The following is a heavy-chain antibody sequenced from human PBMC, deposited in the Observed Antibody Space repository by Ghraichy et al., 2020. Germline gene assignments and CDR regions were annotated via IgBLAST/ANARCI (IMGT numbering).Heavy chain of an antibody. CDR3: AKAKVAVAETPFDY. CDR2: ISYDGSNK. D-gene: IGHD4-23*01. V-gene: IGHV3-30*18. J-gene: IGHJ4*02. CDR1: GFTFSSYG. Sequence: ALRLSCAASGFTFSSYGMHWVRQAPGKGLEWVAVISYDGSNKYYADSVKGRFTISRDNSKNTLYLQMNSLRAEDTAVYYCAKAKVAVAETPFDYWGQGTLVTVSS.